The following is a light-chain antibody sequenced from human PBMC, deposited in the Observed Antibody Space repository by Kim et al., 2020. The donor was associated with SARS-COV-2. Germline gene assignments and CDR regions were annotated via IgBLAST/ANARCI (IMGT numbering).Light chain of an antibody. V-gene: IGLV2-14*03. CDR2: DVH. CDR1: RLDVGGYNY. Sequence: QSALTQPASVSGSPGQSITISCTGTRLDVGGYNYVSWYQQHPGKAPKLMIYDVHNRPTGVSDRFSGSKSGNTASLTISGLQAEDEADYYCSSWASTTSYVFGTETKVTVL. CDR3: SSWASTTSYV. J-gene: IGLJ1*01.